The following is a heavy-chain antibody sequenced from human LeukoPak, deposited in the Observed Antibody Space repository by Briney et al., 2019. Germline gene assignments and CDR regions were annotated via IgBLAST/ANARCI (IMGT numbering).Heavy chain of an antibody. V-gene: IGHV4-4*02. CDR2: VHLDGRT. D-gene: IGHD6-25*01. J-gene: IGHJ4*02. CDR3: AREGGFYRPLDY. Sequence: SETLSLTCGVSGGSVSSTNWWTWIRQPPGKGLQWIGEVHLDGRTNFNPSLKSRLTMSVDLSENHVSLKLTSVTAADTAVYYCAREGGFYRPLDYSGQGTLVTVSS. CDR1: GGSVSSTNW.